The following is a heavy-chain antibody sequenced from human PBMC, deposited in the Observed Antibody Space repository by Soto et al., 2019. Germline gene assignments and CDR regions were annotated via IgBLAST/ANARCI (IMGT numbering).Heavy chain of an antibody. D-gene: IGHD1-26*01. V-gene: IGHV1-46*01. Sequence: QVQLVQSGAEVKKPGASVKVSCKASGYTFISYHMHWVRQAPGQGLEWMGIINPSGGTTTYAQKFQGRVTMTRDKSTSTVYMELSSLRSEDTAVYYCARDRGTDSGTYSGYWGQGTLVTVSS. CDR1: GYTFISYH. CDR2: INPSGGTT. CDR3: ARDRGTDSGTYSGY. J-gene: IGHJ4*02.